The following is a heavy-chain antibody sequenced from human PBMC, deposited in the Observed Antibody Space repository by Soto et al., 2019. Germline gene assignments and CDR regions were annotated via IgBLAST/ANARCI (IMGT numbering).Heavy chain of an antibody. CDR2: IYYSGST. V-gene: IGHV4-59*01. D-gene: IGHD6-13*01. Sequence: TLSLTCTVSGGSISSYYWSWIRQPPGKGLEWIGYIYYSGSTNYNPSLKSRVTISVDTSKNQFSLKLSSVTAADTAVYYCARDGSGYSSSWSQIFDYWGQGTLVTVSS. CDR1: GGSISSYY. CDR3: ARDGSGYSSSWSQIFDY. J-gene: IGHJ4*02.